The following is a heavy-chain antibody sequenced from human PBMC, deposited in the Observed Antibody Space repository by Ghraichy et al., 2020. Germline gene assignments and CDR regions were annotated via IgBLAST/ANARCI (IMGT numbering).Heavy chain of an antibody. CDR3: ARHLAKGGATLEADY. V-gene: IGHV3-7*03. J-gene: IGHJ4*02. D-gene: IGHD1-26*01. CDR1: GFTFSNYW. Sequence: GGSLRLSCAASGFTFSNYWMSWVRQAPGRGLEWVANIKEDGSHKDYVDYVKGRFTISRDNAKNSLFLQMDSLRAEDTALYYCARHLAKGGATLEADYWGQGTLVTVSP. CDR2: IKEDGSHK.